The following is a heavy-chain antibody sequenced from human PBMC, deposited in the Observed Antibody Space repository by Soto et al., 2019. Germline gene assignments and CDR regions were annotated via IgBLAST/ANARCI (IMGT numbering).Heavy chain of an antibody. V-gene: IGHV3-48*02. J-gene: IGHJ4*02. CDR3: ATSVGARGYDFY. CDR2: ISTSSSTI. CDR1: GFTFSSYS. Sequence: EVQLVESGGGLVQPGGSLRLSCAASGFTFSSYSMNWVRQAPGKGLEWVSFISTSSSTIYYADSVKGRFTISRDNAKNSLFLQMNSLRDEDTAVYYCATSVGARGYDFYWGQGTLVTVSS. D-gene: IGHD5-12*01.